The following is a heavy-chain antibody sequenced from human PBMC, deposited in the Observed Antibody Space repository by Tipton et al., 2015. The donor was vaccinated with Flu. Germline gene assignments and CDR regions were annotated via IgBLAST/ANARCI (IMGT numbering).Heavy chain of an antibody. CDR1: GFTFDDYA. D-gene: IGHD5-18*01. V-gene: IGHV3-9*01. CDR3: AKSQQLRPNQGPMDV. J-gene: IGHJ6*02. Sequence: SLRLSCAASGFTFDDYAMHWVRQAPGKGLEWVSGISWNSGSIGYADSVKGRFTISRDNAKNSLYLQMNSLRAEDTALYYCAKSQQLRPNQGPMDVWGQGTTVTVSS. CDR2: ISWNSGSI.